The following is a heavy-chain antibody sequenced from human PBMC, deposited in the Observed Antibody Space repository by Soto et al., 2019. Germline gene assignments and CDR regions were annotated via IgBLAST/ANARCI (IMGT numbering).Heavy chain of an antibody. CDR3: XKVGRSGWPYYYYGMDV. V-gene: IGHV3-9*01. CDR2: ISWNSGSI. CDR1: GFTFDYYP. Sequence: GGSLRLSCAPSGFTFDYYPMPWVRQAPGKGLEWVAGISWNSGSIGYADSVKGRFTISRDNAKNSLYLQMNSLRAEDTALYYCXKVGRSGWPYYYYGMDVWGQGTTVTVSS. D-gene: IGHD6-19*01. J-gene: IGHJ6*02.